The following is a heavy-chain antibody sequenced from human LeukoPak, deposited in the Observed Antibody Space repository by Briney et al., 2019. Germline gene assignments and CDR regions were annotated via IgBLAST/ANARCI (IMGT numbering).Heavy chain of an antibody. J-gene: IGHJ6*03. CDR1: GGSFSGYY. Sequence: KPSETPSLTCAVYGGSFSGYYWSWIRQPPGKGLEWIGEINHSGSTNYNPSLKSRVTISVDTSKNQFSLKLSSVTAADTAVYYCARLGYCSSTSCWGYYYYMDVWGKGTTVTVSS. CDR3: ARLGYCSSTSCWGYYYYMDV. CDR2: INHSGST. D-gene: IGHD2-2*01. V-gene: IGHV4-34*01.